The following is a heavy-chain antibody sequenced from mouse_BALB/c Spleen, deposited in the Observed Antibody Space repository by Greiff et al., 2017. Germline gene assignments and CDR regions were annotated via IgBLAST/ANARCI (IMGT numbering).Heavy chain of an antibody. J-gene: IGHJ3*01. CDR2: ISYSGST. CDR1: GYSITSDYA. Sequence: EVQLQESGPGLVKPSQSLSLTCTVTGYSITSDYAWNWIRQFPGNKLEWMGYISYSGSTSYNPSLKSRISITRDTSKNQFFLQWNSVTTEDTATYYCAKGDSSVVAWFAYWGQGTLVTVSA. D-gene: IGHD3-2*01. V-gene: IGHV3-2*02. CDR3: AKGDSSVVAWFAY.